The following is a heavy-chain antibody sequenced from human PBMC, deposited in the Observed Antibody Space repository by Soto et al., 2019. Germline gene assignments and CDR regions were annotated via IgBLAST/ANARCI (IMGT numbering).Heavy chain of an antibody. Sequence: QVQLVQSGAEVKKPGASVKVSCKASGYSFSSYAVHWVRQAPGQRLEWVGWINAGNGVTKYSQKFQGRDTITSDASESTAYQELSKLIYEHTAVYYCARDPRVHTGARSGNYYYYMDVWGKGTTVNVS. CDR2: INAGNGVT. V-gene: IGHV1-3*01. J-gene: IGHJ6*03. D-gene: IGHD1-7*01. CDR1: GYSFSSYA. CDR3: ARDPRVHTGARSGNYYYYMDV.